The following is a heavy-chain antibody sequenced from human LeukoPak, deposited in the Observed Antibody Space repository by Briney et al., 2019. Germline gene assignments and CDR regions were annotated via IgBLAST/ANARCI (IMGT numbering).Heavy chain of an antibody. CDR2: FFFKGST. D-gene: IGHD3-10*01. CDR1: GGFISSAYY. J-gene: IGHJ6*03. V-gene: IGHV4-38-2*02. CDR3: ARDRRDMVRGINIVRQYHYYYMDV. Sequence: SETLSLTCAVSGGFISSAYYWGWIRQPPGKGLEGIGSFFFKGSTYYNPSLKSRVTISVDTSKNQFSLTLSSVTAADTAVYYCARDRRDMVRGINIVRQYHYYYMDVWGKGTTVTVSS.